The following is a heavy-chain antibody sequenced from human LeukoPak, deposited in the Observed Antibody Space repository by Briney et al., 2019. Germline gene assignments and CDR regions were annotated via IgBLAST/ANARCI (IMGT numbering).Heavy chain of an antibody. CDR1: GYSFTSYW. CDR2: IYPGDSDT. J-gene: IGHJ3*02. V-gene: IGHV5-51*01. CDR3: AVGGPRYSYGYTGREAFDI. Sequence: GESLKISCKGSGYSFTSYWIGWVRQMPGKGLEWMGIIYPGDSDTRYSPSFQGQVTISADKSISTAYLQWSSLKASDTAMYYCAVGGPRYSYGYTGREAFDIWGQGTMVTVSS. D-gene: IGHD5-18*01.